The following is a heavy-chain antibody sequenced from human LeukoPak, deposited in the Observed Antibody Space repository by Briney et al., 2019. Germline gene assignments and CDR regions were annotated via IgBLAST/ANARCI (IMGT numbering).Heavy chain of an antibody. Sequence: SETLSLTCTVSGGSISSGAYYWSCIRQPPGKGLEWIGYIYYSGSAYYNPSLKSRVTISVDTSKNQFSLKLSSVTAADTAVYYCAREECYYDSSGRHNWFDPWGQGTLVTVSS. CDR3: AREECYYDSSGRHNWFDP. CDR2: IYYSGSA. D-gene: IGHD3-22*01. J-gene: IGHJ5*02. V-gene: IGHV4-30-4*01. CDR1: GGSISSGAYY.